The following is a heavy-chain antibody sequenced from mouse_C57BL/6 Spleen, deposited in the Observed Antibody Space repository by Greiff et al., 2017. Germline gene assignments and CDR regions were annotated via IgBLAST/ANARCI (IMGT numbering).Heavy chain of an antibody. CDR1: GYAFNSSW. J-gene: IGHJ4*01. CDR2: IYPVDGDT. Sequence: VQLVESGPELVKPGASVKMSCTASGYAFNSSWMNWVKQRPGKGLEWIGRIYPVDGDTNYTAKFKGKATLTADKSSSTAYMHLSRLTSENSAVYCCARSSWVYSIDYWGQGTSVTVSS. CDR3: ARSSWVYSIDY. V-gene: IGHV1-82*01. D-gene: IGHD4-1*01.